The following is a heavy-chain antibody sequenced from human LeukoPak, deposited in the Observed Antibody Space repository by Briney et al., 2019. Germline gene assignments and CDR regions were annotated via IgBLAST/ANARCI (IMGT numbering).Heavy chain of an antibody. Sequence: SETLSLTCTVSGGSISSYYWSWIRQPPGKGLEWIGYIYYSGSTNYNPSLKSRVTISVDTSKNQFSLKLSSVTAADKAVYHCARVHSGYDMYYFDYWGQGTLVTVSS. V-gene: IGHV4-59*01. D-gene: IGHD5-12*01. J-gene: IGHJ4*02. CDR2: IYYSGST. CDR1: GGSISSYY. CDR3: ARVHSGYDMYYFDY.